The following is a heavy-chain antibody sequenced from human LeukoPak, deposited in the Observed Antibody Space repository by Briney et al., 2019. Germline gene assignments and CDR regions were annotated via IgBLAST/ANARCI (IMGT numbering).Heavy chain of an antibody. CDR3: ASIQLGT. Sequence: PSETLSLTCTVSGGSISSYYWSWIRQPPGKGLEWIGYIYYSGSTNYNPSLKSRVTISVDTSKNQFSLKLSSVTAADTAVYYCASIQLGTWGQGTLVTISS. V-gene: IGHV4-59*01. CDR1: GGSISSYY. J-gene: IGHJ4*02. D-gene: IGHD5-18*01. CDR2: IYYSGST.